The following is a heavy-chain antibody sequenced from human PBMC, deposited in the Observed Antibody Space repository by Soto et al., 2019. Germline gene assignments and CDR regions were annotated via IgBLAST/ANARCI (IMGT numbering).Heavy chain of an antibody. CDR3: VSQRTTVPTKDYFDY. J-gene: IGHJ4*02. D-gene: IGHD4-17*01. CDR2: VYYRGRS. V-gene: IGHV4-39*01. CDR1: CGSATNSSYY. Sequence: PYETLARTCTLYCGSATNSSYYWGCIRQSKGKGLEWIGSVYYRGRSYSKSSVKSRVTISVDTSKKRFSLSLNSVTASDTAVYFCVSQRTTVPTKDYFDYWGPGAMVPVSS.